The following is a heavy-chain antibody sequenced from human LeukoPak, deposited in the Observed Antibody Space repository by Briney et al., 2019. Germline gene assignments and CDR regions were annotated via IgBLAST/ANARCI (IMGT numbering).Heavy chain of an antibody. J-gene: IGHJ6*03. D-gene: IGHD3-3*01. CDR2: IYSGGST. CDR3: ARDRDDFWSGSNYYYMDV. V-gene: IGHV3-53*01. Sequence: PGGSLRLSCAASGSTVSSNYMSWVRQAPGKGLEWVSVIYSGGSTYYADSVKGRFTISRDNAKNSLYLQMNSLRAEDTAVYYCARDRDDFWSGSNYYYMDVWGKGTTVTVSS. CDR1: GSTVSSNY.